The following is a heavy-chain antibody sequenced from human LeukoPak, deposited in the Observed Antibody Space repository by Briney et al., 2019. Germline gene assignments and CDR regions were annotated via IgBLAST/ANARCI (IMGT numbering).Heavy chain of an antibody. CDR1: GFTFSSYA. Sequence: GGSLRLSCAASGFTFSSYAMHWVRQAPGKGLEWVAVISYDGSNKYYADSVKGRFTISRDNSKNTLYLQMNSLRAEDTAVYYCARDRNYYDGYFDLWGRGTLVTVSS. CDR2: ISYDGSNK. V-gene: IGHV3-30-3*01. CDR3: ARDRNYYDGYFDL. J-gene: IGHJ2*01. D-gene: IGHD3-22*01.